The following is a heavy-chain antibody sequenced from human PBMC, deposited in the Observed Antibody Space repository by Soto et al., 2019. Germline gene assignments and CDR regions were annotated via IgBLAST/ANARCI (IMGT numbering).Heavy chain of an antibody. CDR1: GFTFSIYA. D-gene: IGHD3-22*01. CDR3: AKDAPGSGWLSDY. V-gene: IGHV3-23*01. Sequence: GGSLRLSCASSGFTFSIYAIIWVRQAPGKGLEWVSTIGGSGGGTSYADFVRGRFTISRDNSRNTLYLQMNSLRAEDTAVYYCAKDAPGSGWLSDYWGQGTLVTVSS. CDR2: IGGSGGGT. J-gene: IGHJ4*02.